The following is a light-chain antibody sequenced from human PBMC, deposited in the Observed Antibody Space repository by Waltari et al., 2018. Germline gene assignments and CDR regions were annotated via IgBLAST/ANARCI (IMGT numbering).Light chain of an antibody. CDR1: QSVGRS. V-gene: IGKV3-20*01. J-gene: IGKJ1*01. Sequence: EIVLTQSPGTLSLSPGERATLSCRASQSVGRSLTWYQQKPVQAPRLLIYGASSRATGIPDRFSGSGSGTDFSLTISRLEPEDFALYYCQHYVRLPVSFGQGTKVDIK. CDR3: QHYVRLPVS. CDR2: GAS.